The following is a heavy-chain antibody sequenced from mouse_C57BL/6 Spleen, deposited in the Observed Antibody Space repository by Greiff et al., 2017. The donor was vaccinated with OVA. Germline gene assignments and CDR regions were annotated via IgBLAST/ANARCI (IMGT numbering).Heavy chain of an antibody. J-gene: IGHJ3*01. CDR2: IYPGDGDT. Sequence: QVQLKESGPELVKPGASVKISCKASGYAFSSSWMNWVKQRPGKGLEWIGRIYPGDGDTNYNGKFKGKATLTADKSSSTAYMQLSSLTSEDSAVYFCARGGGYYGSSFFAYWGQGTLVTVSA. CDR3: ARGGGYYGSSFFAY. D-gene: IGHD1-1*01. V-gene: IGHV1-82*01. CDR1: GYAFSSSW.